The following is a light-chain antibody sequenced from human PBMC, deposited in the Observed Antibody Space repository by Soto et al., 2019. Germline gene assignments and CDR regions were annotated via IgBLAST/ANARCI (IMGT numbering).Light chain of an antibody. CDR3: QQYYSTPQT. Sequence: DIVMTQSPDSLAVSLGERATINCKSSQSVLYSSNNKNYLAWYQQKPGQPPKLLIYWASTRESGVPDRFSGSGSGTDFPLTISSLQAEDVAVYYCQQYYSTPQTFGQGTNVDIK. J-gene: IGKJ1*01. CDR1: QSVLYSSNNKNY. V-gene: IGKV4-1*01. CDR2: WAS.